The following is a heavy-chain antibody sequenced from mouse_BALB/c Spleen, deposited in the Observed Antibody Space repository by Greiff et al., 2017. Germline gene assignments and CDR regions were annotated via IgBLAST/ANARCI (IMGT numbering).Heavy chain of an antibody. D-gene: IGHD2-4*01. CDR1: GFTFSSYT. Sequence: EVKLMESGGGLVQPGGSLKLSCAASGFTFSSYTMSWVRQTPEKRLEWVAYISNGGGSTYYPDTVKGRFTISRDNAKNTLYLQMSSLKSEDTAMYYCARGEDYDFDYWGQGTTLTVSS. CDR3: ARGEDYDFDY. V-gene: IGHV5-12-2*01. CDR2: ISNGGGST. J-gene: IGHJ2*01.